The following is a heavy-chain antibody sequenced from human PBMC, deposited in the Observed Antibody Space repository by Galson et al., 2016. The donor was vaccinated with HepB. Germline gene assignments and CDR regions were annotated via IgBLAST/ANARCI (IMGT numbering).Heavy chain of an antibody. CDR3: GKYGGFDS. CDR2: ITRSGDAT. V-gene: IGHV3-23*01. CDR1: GSSFSNSG. J-gene: IGHJ5*01. Sequence: SLRLSCADSGSSFSNSGMSWVRQAPGSGLEWVSGITRSGDATHYADFVTGRSTISRDNSKNTLYLSMNNLTAGDAVIYYCGKYGGFDSSGQGALVTVPP. D-gene: IGHD3-16*01.